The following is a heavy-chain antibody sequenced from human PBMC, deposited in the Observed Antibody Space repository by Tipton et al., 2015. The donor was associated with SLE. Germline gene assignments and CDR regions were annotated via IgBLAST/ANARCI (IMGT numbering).Heavy chain of an antibody. CDR3: ARDPRLNWDYGTYFDY. V-gene: IGHV4-38-2*02. J-gene: IGHJ4*02. CDR1: GYSISSGYY. D-gene: IGHD3-16*01. Sequence: LRLSCAVSGYSISSGYYWGWIRQPPGKGLEWIGNIYHSGITYYNPSLKSRATISLDTSKNQFSLKLSSATAADTAVYYCARDPRLNWDYGTYFDYWGQGTLVTVSS. CDR2: IYHSGIT.